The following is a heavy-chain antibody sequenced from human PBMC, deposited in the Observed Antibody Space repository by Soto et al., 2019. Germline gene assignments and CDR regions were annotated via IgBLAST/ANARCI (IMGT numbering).Heavy chain of an antibody. D-gene: IGHD2-15*01. J-gene: IGHJ4*02. CDR1: GGSISSYY. V-gene: IGHV4-59*08. CDR2: IYNSGST. CDR3: ARYGSGECNRGSCYSPFDY. Sequence: SETLSLTCTVSGGSISSYYWSWIRQPPGKGLEWIGYIYNSGSTNYNPSLKSRVTISVDTSKNQFSLKLSSVTAADTAVYYCARYGSGECNRGSCYSPFDYWGQGTLVTVSS.